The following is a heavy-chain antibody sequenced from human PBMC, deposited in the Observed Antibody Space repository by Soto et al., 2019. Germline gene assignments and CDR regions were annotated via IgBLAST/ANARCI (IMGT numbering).Heavy chain of an antibody. CDR2: INNDGSST. CDR3: AKRDVRAGYHH. Sequence: EVQLVESGGGLVQPGGSLRLSCTASGFIFSNYWIHWVRQAPGKGLVWVSRINNDGSSTDYVDSVKGRFTISRDNAKNTLKLQMNSMRAEDTAVYYCAKRDVRAGYHHWGQGTLVTVSS. V-gene: IGHV3-74*01. D-gene: IGHD2-2*01. J-gene: IGHJ1*01. CDR1: GFIFSNYW.